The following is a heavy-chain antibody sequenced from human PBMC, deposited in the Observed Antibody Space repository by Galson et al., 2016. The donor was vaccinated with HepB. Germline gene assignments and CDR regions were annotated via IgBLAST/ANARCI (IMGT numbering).Heavy chain of an antibody. Sequence: LRLSCAASGFSISSHWMSWIRQPPGMGLEWVGNISYSESINYNPSLKSRATISIDTSNNNLSLKLTSVTVADTAVYFCVREIVGGSFDSWGQGTLVTVST. V-gene: IGHV4-59*08. CDR2: ISYSESI. J-gene: IGHJ4*02. CDR3: VREIVGGSFDS. D-gene: IGHD2-15*01. CDR1: GFSISSHW.